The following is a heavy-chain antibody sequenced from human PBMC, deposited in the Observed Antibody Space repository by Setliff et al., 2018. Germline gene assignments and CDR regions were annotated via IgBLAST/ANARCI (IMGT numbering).Heavy chain of an antibody. Sequence: SETLSLTCTVSGGSISSYYWSWIRQPPGKGLEWIGYIYYSGSTNYNPSLKSRVTISVDTSKNQFSLKLSSVTAADTAVYYCARVRRVVIAYYYYMDVWGKGTTVTVSS. CDR1: GGSISSYY. J-gene: IGHJ6*03. CDR3: ARVRRVVIAYYYYMDV. V-gene: IGHV4-59*12. D-gene: IGHD2-21*01. CDR2: IYYSGST.